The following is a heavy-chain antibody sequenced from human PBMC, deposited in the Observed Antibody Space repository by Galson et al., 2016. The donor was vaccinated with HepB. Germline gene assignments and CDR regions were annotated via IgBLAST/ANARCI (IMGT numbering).Heavy chain of an antibody. CDR3: ARTGVVVAATRGGWFDP. Sequence: TLSLTCTVSGGPISSYYWSWIRQPPGKGLEWIGYIYYSGSTNYNPSLKSRVTISVDTSKNQFSLKLSSVTAADTAVYYCARTGVVVAATRGGWFDPWGQGTLVTVSS. J-gene: IGHJ5*02. CDR1: GGPISSYY. V-gene: IGHV4-59*01. CDR2: IYYSGST. D-gene: IGHD2-15*01.